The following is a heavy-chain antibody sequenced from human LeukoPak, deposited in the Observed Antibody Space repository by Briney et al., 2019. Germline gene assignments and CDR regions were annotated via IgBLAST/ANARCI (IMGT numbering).Heavy chain of an antibody. V-gene: IGHV1-24*01. CDR1: GYTLTELS. Sequence: ASAKVSCKVSGYTLTELSMHWVRQAPGKGLEWMGGFDPEDGETIYAQKFQGRVTMTEDTSTDTAYMELSSLRSEDTAVYYCATPYWGYGPWTFDYWGQGTLVTVSS. D-gene: IGHD3/OR15-3a*01. CDR2: FDPEDGET. J-gene: IGHJ4*02. CDR3: ATPYWGYGPWTFDY.